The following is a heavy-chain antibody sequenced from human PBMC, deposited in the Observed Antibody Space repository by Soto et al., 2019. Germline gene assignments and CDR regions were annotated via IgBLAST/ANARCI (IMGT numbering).Heavy chain of an antibody. CDR1: CFTFSNAW. Sequence: GGSLRLSCAASCFTFSNAWINWVRQTPGKGLEWVGRVKSKTDGGTTDFAAPVKGRVAISRDDSKNMVYLEMNSLKTEDTAIYYCTTDSYITSIIVRFDYWGHGTLVTVSS. J-gene: IGHJ4*01. CDR2: VKSKTDGGTT. V-gene: IGHV3-15*07. D-gene: IGHD3-22*01. CDR3: TTDSYITSIIVRFDY.